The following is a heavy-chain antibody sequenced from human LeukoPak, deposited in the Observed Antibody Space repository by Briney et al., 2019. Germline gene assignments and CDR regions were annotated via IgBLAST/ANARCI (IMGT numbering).Heavy chain of an antibody. Sequence: GGSLRLSCAASGFTFSSYEMNWVRQAPGKGLEWVSYISSNGSTIYYADSVKGRFTISRDNAKNSLYLQMNSLRAEDTAVYYCARGVRGYGSGSYYLLFFDYWGQGTLVTVSS. J-gene: IGHJ4*02. CDR3: ARGVRGYGSGSYYLLFFDY. CDR1: GFTFSSYE. D-gene: IGHD3-10*01. CDR2: ISSNGSTI. V-gene: IGHV3-48*03.